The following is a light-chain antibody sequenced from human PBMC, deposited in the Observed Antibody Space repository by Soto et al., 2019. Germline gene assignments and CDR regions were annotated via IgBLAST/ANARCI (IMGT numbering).Light chain of an antibody. Sequence: QSVPTQPPSVTGAPGQRVTISGTGSHSDSGAGYGVHWYQQFPHSAPKLLIYDTTNRPSGVPDRFSGSRSGTSASLAITGLQAVDEADYYCQSFDSSRIGLLFGGGTKLTVL. CDR1: HSDSGAGYG. CDR3: QSFDSSRIGLL. J-gene: IGLJ2*01. V-gene: IGLV1-40*01. CDR2: DTT.